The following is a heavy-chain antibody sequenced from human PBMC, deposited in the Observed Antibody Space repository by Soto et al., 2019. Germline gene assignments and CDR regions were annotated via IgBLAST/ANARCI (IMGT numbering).Heavy chain of an antibody. V-gene: IGHV3-23*01. D-gene: IGHD6-13*01. CDR3: AKAYSNSWPNDWFDP. CDR2: ITGSGAGS. Sequence: EVQLLESGGGWLQPGGSLRLSCAASGFTFSSYAMNWVRQAPGKGLEWVSGITGSGAGSDYSDSVKGRFTISRDNSKNTLYLQMNSLRAEHTAVYYCAKAYSNSWPNDWFDPWGQGTLVTVSS. J-gene: IGHJ5*02. CDR1: GFTFSSYA.